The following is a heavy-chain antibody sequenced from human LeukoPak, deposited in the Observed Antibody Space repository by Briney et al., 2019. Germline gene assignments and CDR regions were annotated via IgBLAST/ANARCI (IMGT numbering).Heavy chain of an antibody. CDR2: IYYSGST. D-gene: IGHD7-27*01. CDR3: ASFNRGQTY. V-gene: IGHV4-61*01. J-gene: IGHJ4*02. Sequence: SETLSLTCTVSGGSVSSGSYYWSWIRQPPGKGLGWIGYIYYSGSTNYNPSLKSRVTISVDTSKNQFSLKLSSVTAADTAVYYCASFNRGQTYWGQGTLVTVSS. CDR1: GGSVSSGSYY.